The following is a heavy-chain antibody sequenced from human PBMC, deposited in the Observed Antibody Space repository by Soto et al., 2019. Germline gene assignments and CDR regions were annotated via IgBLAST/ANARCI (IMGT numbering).Heavy chain of an antibody. D-gene: IGHD1-26*01. Sequence: SETLSLTCTVSGGSVSSGSYYWSWIRQPPGKGLEWIGYIYYSGSTNYNPSLKSRVTISVDTSKNQFSLKLSSVTAADTAVYYCARGRMEWELWYYFDYWRQGTLVTVSS. J-gene: IGHJ4*02. CDR2: IYYSGST. CDR1: GGSVSSGSYY. CDR3: ARGRMEWELWYYFDY. V-gene: IGHV4-61*01.